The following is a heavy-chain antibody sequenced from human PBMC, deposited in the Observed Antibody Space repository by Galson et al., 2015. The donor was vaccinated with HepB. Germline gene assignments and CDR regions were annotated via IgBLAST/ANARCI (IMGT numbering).Heavy chain of an antibody. Sequence: SVKVSCKASGGTFSSYAISWVRQAPGQGLEWMGGIIPIFGTANYAQKFQGRVTITADESTSTAYMELSSLRSEDTAVYYCARDRSPSPWVENTAAGTEYYFDYWGQGTLVTVSS. CDR1: GGTFSSYA. CDR2: IIPIFGTA. CDR3: ARDRSPSPWVENTAAGTEYYFDY. V-gene: IGHV1-69*13. J-gene: IGHJ4*02. D-gene: IGHD6-13*01.